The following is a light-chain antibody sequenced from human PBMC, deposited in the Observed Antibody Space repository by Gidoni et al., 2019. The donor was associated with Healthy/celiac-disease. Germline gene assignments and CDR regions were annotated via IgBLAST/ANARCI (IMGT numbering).Light chain of an antibody. Sequence: QSVLTQPPSVSGAPGHRVTISCTGSSSNIGAGYDVHWYQQLPGTAPKLLIYGNSTRPSGVPDRVSGSKSGTSASLAITGRQAEDEADYYCQSYDSSLSAVVFGGGTKLTVL. CDR2: GNS. V-gene: IGLV1-40*01. J-gene: IGLJ2*01. CDR3: QSYDSSLSAVV. CDR1: SSNIGAGYD.